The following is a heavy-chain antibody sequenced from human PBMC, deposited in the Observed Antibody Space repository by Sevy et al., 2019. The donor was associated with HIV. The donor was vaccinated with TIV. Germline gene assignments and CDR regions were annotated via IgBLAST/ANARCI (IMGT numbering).Heavy chain of an antibody. CDR2: INHSGST. V-gene: IGHV4-34*01. CDR3: ARRSSEYSSSTYFDY. Sequence: SETLSLTCAVYGGSFSGYYWSWIRQPPGKGLEWMGEINHSGSTNYNPSLKSRVTISVDTSKNQFSLKLSSVTAADTAVYYCARRSSEYSSSTYFDYWGQGTLVTVSS. D-gene: IGHD6-6*01. CDR1: GGSFSGYY. J-gene: IGHJ4*02.